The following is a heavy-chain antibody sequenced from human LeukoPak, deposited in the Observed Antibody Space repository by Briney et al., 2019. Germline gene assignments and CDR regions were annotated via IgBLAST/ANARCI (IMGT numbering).Heavy chain of an antibody. CDR2: INPNSGGT. Sequence: AASVKVSCKVSGYTLTELSMHWVRQAPGQGLEWMGRINPNSGGTNYAQKFQGRVTMTRDTSISTAYMELSRLRSDDTAVYYCARSFEGYCSGGSCSLHNWFDPWGQGTLVTVSS. J-gene: IGHJ5*02. V-gene: IGHV1-2*06. CDR3: ARSFEGYCSGGSCSLHNWFDP. CDR1: GYTLTELS. D-gene: IGHD2-15*01.